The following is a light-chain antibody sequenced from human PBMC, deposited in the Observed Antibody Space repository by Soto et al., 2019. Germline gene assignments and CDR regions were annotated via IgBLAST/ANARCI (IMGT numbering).Light chain of an antibody. CDR3: LHYKDWPRWT. V-gene: IGKV3-15*01. Sequence: EIVLTQSPATLSVSPGERATLSCRASQSVGNTLAWYQQQPGQTPRLLIYGASTTATGIPARFGGSGSGTEFTLTIDSLQSEDFAVYYCLHYKDWPRWTFGQGTKVDIK. CDR2: GAS. J-gene: IGKJ1*01. CDR1: QSVGNT.